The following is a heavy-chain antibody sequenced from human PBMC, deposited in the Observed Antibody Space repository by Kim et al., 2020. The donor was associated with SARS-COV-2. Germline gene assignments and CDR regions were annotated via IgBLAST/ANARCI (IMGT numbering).Heavy chain of an antibody. J-gene: IGHJ3*02. CDR2: INPNSGVT. Sequence: ASVKVSCKASGYTFTGYYMHWVRQAPGQGLEWMGWINPNSGVTNYAQKFQGRVTMTRDTSISTAYMELSRLRSDDTAVYYCAREGISQAFDIWGQGTMVTGSS. CDR1: GYTFTGYY. D-gene: IGHD6-13*01. V-gene: IGHV1-2*02. CDR3: AREGISQAFDI.